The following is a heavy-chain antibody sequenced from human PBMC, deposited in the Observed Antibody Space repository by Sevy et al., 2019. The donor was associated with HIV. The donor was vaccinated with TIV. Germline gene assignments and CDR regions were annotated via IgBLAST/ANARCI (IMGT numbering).Heavy chain of an antibody. CDR1: GFTFSSYA. Sequence: GGSLRLSCAASGFTFSSYAMNWVRQAPGKGLEWVSGLSGSGGSTNYADSVKGRFTISRDKSKNTLYLQMSSLRAEDTAVYYCAKARLWELGDAFDIWGQGTMVTV. CDR3: AKARLWELGDAFDI. CDR2: LSGSGGST. J-gene: IGHJ3*02. V-gene: IGHV3-23*01. D-gene: IGHD3-10*01.